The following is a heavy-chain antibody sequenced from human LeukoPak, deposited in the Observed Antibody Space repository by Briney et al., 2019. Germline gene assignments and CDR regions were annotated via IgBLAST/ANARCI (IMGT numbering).Heavy chain of an antibody. CDR3: ATQRPFDWFGTPVAFDI. Sequence: PGRSLRPSCAASGFTFSSYGMHWVRQAPGKGLEWVAVISYDGSNKYYADSVKGRFTISRDNSKNTLYLQMNSLRAEDTAVYYCATQRPFDWFGTPVAFDIWGQGTMVTVSS. D-gene: IGHD3-9*01. V-gene: IGHV3-30*03. CDR2: ISYDGSNK. J-gene: IGHJ3*02. CDR1: GFTFSSYG.